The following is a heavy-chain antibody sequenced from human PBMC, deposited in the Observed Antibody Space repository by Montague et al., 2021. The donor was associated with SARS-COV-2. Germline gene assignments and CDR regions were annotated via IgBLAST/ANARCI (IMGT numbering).Heavy chain of an antibody. CDR2: IYYRGST. D-gene: IGHD3-22*01. CDR3: ATHQSGTMMAY. CDR1: GGSISSSSYY. V-gene: IGHV4-39*01. J-gene: IGHJ4*02. Sequence: SETLSLTCTVSGGSISSSSYYWARIRQPPGKGLEWIGSIYYRGSTYYNPSLKSRVIISVDTSKNQLSLKLSSVTAADTAVYYCATHQSGTMMAYWGQGTLVTVPS.